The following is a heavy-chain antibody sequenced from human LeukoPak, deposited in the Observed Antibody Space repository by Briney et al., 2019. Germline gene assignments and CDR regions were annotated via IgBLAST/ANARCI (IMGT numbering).Heavy chain of an antibody. D-gene: IGHD5-18*01. CDR2: IYYSGST. V-gene: IGHV4-59*08. J-gene: IGHJ4*02. CDR3: ARGPPLWLKNGFDY. CDR1: GGSISSYY. Sequence: SETLSLTCTVSGGSISSYYWSWIRQPPGKGLEWIGYIYYSGSTNYNPSLKSRVTISVDTSQNQFSLKLSSVTAADTAVYYCARGPPLWLKNGFDYWGQGTLVTVSS.